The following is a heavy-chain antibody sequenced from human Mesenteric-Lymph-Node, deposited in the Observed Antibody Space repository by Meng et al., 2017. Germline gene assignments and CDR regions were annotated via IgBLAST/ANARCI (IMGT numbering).Heavy chain of an antibody. CDR2: ISGSGGST. Sequence: GGSLRLSCAASGFTFSSYAMSWVRQAPGKGLEWVSAISGSGGSTYYADSVKGRFTISRDNSKNTLSLQMNSLRADDTAIYYCAKDYSSGWYQMVTYFDSWGQGTLVTVSS. V-gene: IGHV3-23*01. CDR1: GFTFSSYA. J-gene: IGHJ4*02. D-gene: IGHD6-19*01. CDR3: AKDYSSGWYQMVTYFDS.